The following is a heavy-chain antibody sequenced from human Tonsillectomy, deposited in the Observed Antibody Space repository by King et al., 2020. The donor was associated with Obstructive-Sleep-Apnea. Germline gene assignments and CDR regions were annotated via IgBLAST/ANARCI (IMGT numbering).Heavy chain of an antibody. V-gene: IGHV2-26*01. J-gene: IGHJ4*02. CDR2: IFWNDEK. D-gene: IGHD4-17*01. Sequence: QVTLKESGPVLVKPTETLTLTCTVSGFSLTNARMGVSWIRQPPGKALEWLAHIFWNDEKSYSPSLKSRLTITNDTSNSQVVLTMTNMDPVDTATFYCARIHDYASYWGQGTLVTVSS. CDR3: ARIHDYASY. CDR1: GFSLTNARMG.